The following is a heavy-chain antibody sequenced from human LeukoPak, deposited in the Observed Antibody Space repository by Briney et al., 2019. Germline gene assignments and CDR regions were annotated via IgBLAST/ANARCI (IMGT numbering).Heavy chain of an antibody. V-gene: IGHV4-59*01. CDR2: IYYSGST. CDR3: ARDTTGFFDY. J-gene: IGHJ4*02. Sequence: SETLSLTCTVSGGSISSYYWSWIRQPPGKGLEWIGYIYYSGSTNYNPSLKSRVTISVDTSKNQFSLKLSSVTAADTAVYYCARDTTGFFDYWGQGTLVTVSS. D-gene: IGHD3-9*01. CDR1: GGSISSYY.